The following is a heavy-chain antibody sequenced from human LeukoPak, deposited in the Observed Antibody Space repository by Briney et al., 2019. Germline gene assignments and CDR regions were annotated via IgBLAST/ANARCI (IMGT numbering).Heavy chain of an antibody. CDR1: GYTFTNYD. J-gene: IGHJ3*01. Sequence: ASVKVSCKASGYTFTNYDINWVRQATGQGLEWMGWMHPSNGDTGYAQKFQGRVTMTRNTSTTTAYMELSSLRSDDTAVYYCARRVRGVVIFSRAQGSFDLWGQGTLVTVSS. CDR3: ARRVRGVVIFSRAQGSFDL. D-gene: IGHD3-10*01. CDR2: MHPSNGDT. V-gene: IGHV1-8*01.